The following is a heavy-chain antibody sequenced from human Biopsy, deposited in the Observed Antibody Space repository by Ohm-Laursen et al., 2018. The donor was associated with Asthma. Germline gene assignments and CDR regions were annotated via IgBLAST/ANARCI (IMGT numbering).Heavy chain of an antibody. CDR1: GDSISSYY. J-gene: IGHJ6*02. Sequence: SETLSLTCTVSGDSISSYYWTWIRQPPGKGLEWIGFIYYSGSTYYNPPLKSRVTISVDTSKNQFSLKLSSVTAADTAVYYCARFRSDQTGYGDYYYYGMDVWGQGTTVTVSS. D-gene: IGHD4-17*01. V-gene: IGHV4-59*06. CDR3: ARFRSDQTGYGDYYYYGMDV. CDR2: IYYSGST.